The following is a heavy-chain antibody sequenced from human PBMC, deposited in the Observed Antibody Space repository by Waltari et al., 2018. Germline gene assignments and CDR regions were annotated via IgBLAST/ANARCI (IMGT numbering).Heavy chain of an antibody. J-gene: IGHJ4*02. Sequence: VRQAPGKGLEWVSSISSSSSYIYYADSVKGRFTISRDNAKNSLYLQMNSLRAEDTAVYYCARDDDYGGSVFDYWGQGTLVTVSS. V-gene: IGHV3-21*01. CDR2: ISSSSSYI. D-gene: IGHD4-17*01. CDR3: ARDDDYGGSVFDY.